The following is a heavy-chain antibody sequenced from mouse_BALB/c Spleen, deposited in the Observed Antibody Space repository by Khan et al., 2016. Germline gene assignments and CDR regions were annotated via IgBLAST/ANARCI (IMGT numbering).Heavy chain of an antibody. CDR3: ARDDRWFAY. D-gene: IGHD2-14*01. V-gene: IGHV5-4*02. CDR1: GFTFSDYY. J-gene: IGHJ3*01. Sequence: EVQLQESGGGLVKPGGSLKLSCAASGFTFSDYYMYWVRQTPEKRLEWVATISDGGSYTYSPDSVKGRFTISRDNAKNNLYLQMSSLKSEDTAMYYCARDDRWFAYWGQGTLVTVSA. CDR2: ISDGGSYT.